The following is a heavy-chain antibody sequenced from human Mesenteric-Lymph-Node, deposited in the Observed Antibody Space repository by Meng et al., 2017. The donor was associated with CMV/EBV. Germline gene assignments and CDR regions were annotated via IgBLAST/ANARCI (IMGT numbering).Heavy chain of an antibody. D-gene: IGHD2-2*01. CDR1: GDSLANYY. CDR2: INPTGSTT. Sequence: ASVKVSCKASGDSLANYYIHWVRQAPGHGLEWMGQINPTGSTTRQAQRFQGRIILTRDTSTGTVFMEMSSLRSEDTAFYYCARESLEFTSSFYSHHWGQGTLVTVSS. J-gene: IGHJ1*01. CDR3: ARESLEFTSSFYSHH. V-gene: IGHV1-46*01.